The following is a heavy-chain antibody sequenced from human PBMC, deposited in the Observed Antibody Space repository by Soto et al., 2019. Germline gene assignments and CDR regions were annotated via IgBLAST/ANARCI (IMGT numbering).Heavy chain of an antibody. J-gene: IGHJ5*02. Sequence: EVQLLESGGGLVQPGGSLRLSCAASGFTFSSYAMSWVRQAPGKGLEWVSAISGSGGSTYYADSVKGRFTISRDNSKNTRYLQMNSLRAEDTAVYYCAKTLGDCSGGSCYSLLGWFDPWGQGTLVTVSS. D-gene: IGHD2-15*01. CDR2: ISGSGGST. CDR1: GFTFSSYA. V-gene: IGHV3-23*01. CDR3: AKTLGDCSGGSCYSLLGWFDP.